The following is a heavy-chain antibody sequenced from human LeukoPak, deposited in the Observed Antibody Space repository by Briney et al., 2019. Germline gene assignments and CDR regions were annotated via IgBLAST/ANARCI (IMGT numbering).Heavy chain of an antibody. Sequence: PGGSLRLSCAASGFTFIDYSVNWVRQAPGKGLEWVSSISSSSSYIFYADSLKGRFTISRDNAKNSLHLQMNSLRAEDTAVYYCARLTDYFTHAFDIWGQGTMVTVSS. CDR2: ISSSSSYI. CDR1: GFTFIDYS. D-gene: IGHD3-10*01. CDR3: ARLTDYFTHAFDI. V-gene: IGHV3-21*01. J-gene: IGHJ3*02.